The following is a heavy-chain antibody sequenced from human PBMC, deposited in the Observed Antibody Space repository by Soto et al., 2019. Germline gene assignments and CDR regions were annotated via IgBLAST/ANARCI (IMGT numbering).Heavy chain of an antibody. CDR3: ARERSHYYDFWSGYYSDWFDP. CDR1: GGSISSGGYY. CDR2: IYYSGST. J-gene: IGHJ5*02. V-gene: IGHV4-31*03. D-gene: IGHD3-3*01. Sequence: SETLSLTCTVSGGSISSGGYYWSWIRQHPGKGLEWIGYIYYSGSTYYNPSLKSRVTISVDTSKNQFSLKLSSVTAADTAVYYCARERSHYYDFWSGYYSDWFDPWGQGTLVTVSS.